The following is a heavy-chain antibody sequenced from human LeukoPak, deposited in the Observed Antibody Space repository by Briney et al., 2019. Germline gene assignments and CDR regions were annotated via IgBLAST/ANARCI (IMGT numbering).Heavy chain of an antibody. CDR1: GFTFSSYR. V-gene: IGHV3-48*02. CDR2: ISRRSSTI. J-gene: IGHJ6*03. Sequence: GGSLRLSCAPSGFTFSSYRMNWVRQAPGKGLEWVSFISRRSSTIYYADSVKGGFTISRDNAKNSLYLQMNSLRDEDTAVYYCGRDEDDFGYYYMDVWGKGTTVTVSS. D-gene: IGHD3-3*01. CDR3: GRDEDDFGYYYMDV.